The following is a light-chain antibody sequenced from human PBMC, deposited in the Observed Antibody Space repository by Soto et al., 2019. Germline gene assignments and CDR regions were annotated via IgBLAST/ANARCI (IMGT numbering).Light chain of an antibody. CDR2: LNSDGSH. V-gene: IGLV4-69*01. Sequence: QPVLTQSPSASASLGASVKLTCTLSSGHSSYAIAWHQQQPEKGPRYLMKLNSDGSHSKWDGIPDRFSGSSSGAERYLTISSLPSEDEADYYCQTWGTGPWVFGGGTKLTVL. J-gene: IGLJ3*02. CDR3: QTWGTGPWV. CDR1: SGHSSYA.